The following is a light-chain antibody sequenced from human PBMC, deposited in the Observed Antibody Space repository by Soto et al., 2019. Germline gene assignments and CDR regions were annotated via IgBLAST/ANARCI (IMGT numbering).Light chain of an antibody. CDR1: QSVSSSD. CDR3: QRHGAT. J-gene: IGKJ1*01. Sequence: VLTHTPGTLSLSPGERATLSCRASQSVSSSDLAWYQQKPGQAPRLLIYGASSRATGIPDRFSGSGSGTDFTLTISGLEPEDSAAYYCQRHGATFGQGTTVDI. CDR2: GAS. V-gene: IGKV3-20*01.